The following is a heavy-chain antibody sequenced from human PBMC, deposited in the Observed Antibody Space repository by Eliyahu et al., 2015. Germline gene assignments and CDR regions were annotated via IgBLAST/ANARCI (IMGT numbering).Heavy chain of an antibody. V-gene: IGHV4-59*01. CDR3: ARVLGVGWKADS. J-gene: IGHJ4*02. CDR2: GYHSGRP. D-gene: IGHD3-10*01. Sequence: QVQLQESGPGLVKPSETLSLICTVSGGSIRSDYWSWLRQSPGKGLEWIGYGYHSGRPTYSPSLESRVTISVDTSKTQFSLSLNSVTPADTAVYYCARVLGVGWKADSWGQGTLVSVSS. CDR1: GGSIRSDY.